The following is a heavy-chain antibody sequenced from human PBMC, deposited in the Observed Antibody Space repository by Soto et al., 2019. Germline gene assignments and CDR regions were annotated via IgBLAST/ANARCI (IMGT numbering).Heavy chain of an antibody. CDR2: IKQDGGEK. V-gene: IGHV3-7*04. D-gene: IGHD3-16*01. J-gene: IGHJ4*02. CDR3: ARGAFPTWGTFPLDF. CDR1: GFTFTSYW. Sequence: EVQLVESGGGLVQPGGSLRLSCAASGFTFTSYWMTWVRQAPGKGLEWVANIKQDGGEKYYVGSVKGRFTISRENAENSLYLQWDSLRAEDAAVYYCARGAFPTWGTFPLDFWGQGTLVTVSA.